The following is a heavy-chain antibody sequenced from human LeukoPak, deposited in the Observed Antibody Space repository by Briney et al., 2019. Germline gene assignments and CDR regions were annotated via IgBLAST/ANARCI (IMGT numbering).Heavy chain of an antibody. Sequence: PGGSLRLSCAASGFTFDDYAMHWVRQAPGKGLEWVSGISWNSGSIGYADSVKGRFTISRDNAKNSLYLQMNSLRAEDTALYYCARSYGTIVFDYWGQGILVTVSS. CDR2: ISWNSGSI. CDR3: ARSYGTIVFDY. D-gene: IGHD1-14*01. V-gene: IGHV3-9*01. J-gene: IGHJ4*02. CDR1: GFTFDDYA.